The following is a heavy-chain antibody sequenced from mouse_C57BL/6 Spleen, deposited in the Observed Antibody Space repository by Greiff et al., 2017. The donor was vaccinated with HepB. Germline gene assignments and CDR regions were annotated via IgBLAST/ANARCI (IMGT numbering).Heavy chain of an antibody. J-gene: IGHJ3*01. D-gene: IGHD4-1*01. CDR3: ASRTGRRFAY. CDR1: GYTFTSYW. CDR2: IYPSDSET. Sequence: QVQLQQPGAELVRPGSSVKLSCKASGYTFTSYWMDWVKQRPGQGLEWIGNIYPSDSETHYNQKFKDKATLTVDKSSSTAYMQLSSLTSEDSAVYYCASRTGRRFAYWGQGTLVTVSA. V-gene: IGHV1-61*01.